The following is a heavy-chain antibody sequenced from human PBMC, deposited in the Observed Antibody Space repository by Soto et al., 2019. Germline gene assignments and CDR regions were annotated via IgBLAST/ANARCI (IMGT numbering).Heavy chain of an antibody. CDR2: ISGSGGST. Sequence: EVKLLESGGALVQPGGSLRLSCAASGFTFSSYAMSWVRQAPGKGREWVSAISGSGGSTYYADSVKGRFTISRDNSKNTLYLQMKSLRAEDTAVYYCAKDLYYDFWSGYGYWGQGTLVTVSS. CDR1: GFTFSSYA. CDR3: AKDLYYDFWSGYGY. V-gene: IGHV3-23*01. D-gene: IGHD3-3*01. J-gene: IGHJ4*02.